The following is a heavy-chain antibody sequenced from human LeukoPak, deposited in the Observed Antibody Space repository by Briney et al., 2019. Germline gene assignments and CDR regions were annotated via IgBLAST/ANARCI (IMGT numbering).Heavy chain of an antibody. V-gene: IGHV3-33*01. CDR3: ARFGPRDCSSTSCQYYFDY. Sequence: PGGSLRLSCAASGFTFSSYGMHWVRQAPGKGLEWVAVIWYDGTNKYYADSVKGRFTISRDNSKNTLYLQVDSLRAEDTAVYYCARFGPRDCSSTSCQYYFDYWGQGTLVTVSS. D-gene: IGHD2-2*01. CDR2: IWYDGTNK. CDR1: GFTFSSYG. J-gene: IGHJ4*02.